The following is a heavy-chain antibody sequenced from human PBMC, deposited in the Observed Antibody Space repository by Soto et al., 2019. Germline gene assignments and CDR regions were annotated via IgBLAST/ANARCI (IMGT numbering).Heavy chain of an antibody. D-gene: IGHD7-27*01. CDR1: GGSISTVDYW. CDR2: IYDGGRT. Sequence: QVQLQESGPGLVKPSQTLSLTCTVSGGSISTVDYWWSWIRQSPDMGLEWIGHIYDGGRTYNNPSLESXXTXSXXTSKSQLSLTLSSVSAADTAVYYCARGPSGDKVDSWGPGTLVTVSS. J-gene: IGHJ4*02. CDR3: ARGPSGDKVDS. V-gene: IGHV4-30-4*01.